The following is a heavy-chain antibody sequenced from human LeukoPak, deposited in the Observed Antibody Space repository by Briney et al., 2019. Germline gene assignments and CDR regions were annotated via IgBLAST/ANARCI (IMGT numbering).Heavy chain of an antibody. V-gene: IGHV4-39*07. CDR1: GGSISSGTYY. J-gene: IGHJ4*02. Sequence: SETLSLSCTVSGGSISSGTYYWGWIRQPPGKGLEWIGSIYYSGSTYYNPSLKSRVTISVDTSKNQFSLNLTTVTAADTAVYYCARTSARGAQLDYWGQGTLVTVSS. D-gene: IGHD3-10*01. CDR2: IYYSGST. CDR3: ARTSARGAQLDY.